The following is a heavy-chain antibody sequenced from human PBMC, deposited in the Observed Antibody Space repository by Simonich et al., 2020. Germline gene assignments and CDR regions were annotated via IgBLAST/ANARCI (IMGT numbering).Heavy chain of an antibody. V-gene: IGHV3-13*01. CDR2: IGTAGDT. D-gene: IGHD1-26*01. CDR3: ARGGYSGSYNWFDP. CDR1: GFTFSSYD. Sequence: EVQLVESGGGLVQPGGSLRLSCAASGFTFSSYDMHWVRQATGKGLEWVSAIGTAGDTYYPGSVKGRFTIARENAKNSLYLQMNSLRAGDTAVYYCARGGYSGSYNWFDPWGQGTLVTVSS. J-gene: IGHJ5*02.